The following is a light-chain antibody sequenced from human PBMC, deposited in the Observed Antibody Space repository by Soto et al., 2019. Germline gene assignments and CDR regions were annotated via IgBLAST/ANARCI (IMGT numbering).Light chain of an antibody. V-gene: IGLV2-23*01. CDR2: EGS. CDR3: CSYAGSSTWV. J-gene: IGLJ3*02. Sequence: QSALTQPASVSGSPGQSITISYTGSSSDVGSYNLVSWYQQHPGKAPKLIIYEGSKRPSGVSDRFSGSKSGNTASLTISGLQAEDEADYYCCSYAGSSTWVFGGGTKRTVL. CDR1: SSDVGSYNL.